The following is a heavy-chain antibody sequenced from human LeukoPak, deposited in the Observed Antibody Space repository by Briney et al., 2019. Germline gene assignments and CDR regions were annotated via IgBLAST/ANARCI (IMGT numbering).Heavy chain of an antibody. CDR1: GFTSTNYY. D-gene: IGHD3-3*01. CDR2: ISTSGTTI. J-gene: IGHJ4*02. CDR3: ARGNSGYYMGD. Sequence: GGSLRLSCAASGFTSTNYYMNWIRQAPGKGLEWVSYISTSGTTIHYADSVKGRFTISRDNTKNSLYLQMNSLRAEDTAVYYCARGNSGYYMGDCGQGTLVTVSS. V-gene: IGHV3-11*01.